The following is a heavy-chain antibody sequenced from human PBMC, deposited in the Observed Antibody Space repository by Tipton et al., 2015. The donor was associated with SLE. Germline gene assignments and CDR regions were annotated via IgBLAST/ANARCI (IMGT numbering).Heavy chain of an antibody. CDR1: GGSISSHY. J-gene: IGHJ4*02. CDR3: ARQQRFNWYFDY. D-gene: IGHD1-20*01. Sequence: TLSLTCTVSGGSISSHYWNWIRQPPGKGLEWIGYIHYSGTTHDNPSLKSRVTMSVDMSKNQFSLKLSSVTAADTAVYYCARQQRFNWYFDYWGQGALVTVSS. V-gene: IGHV4-59*08. CDR2: IHYSGTT.